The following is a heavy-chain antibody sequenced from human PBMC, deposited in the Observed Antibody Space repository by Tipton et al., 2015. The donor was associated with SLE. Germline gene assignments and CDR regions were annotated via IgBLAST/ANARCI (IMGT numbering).Heavy chain of an antibody. D-gene: IGHD6-13*01. CDR2: MYYSGST. Sequence: TLSLTCTVSGGSISSSRYYWGWIRQPPGKGLEWIGSMYYSGSTYYNPSLKSRVTISVDTSKNQFSLKLSSVTAADTAIYYCARDPRSSWSLYYFDYWGQGTLVTVSS. J-gene: IGHJ4*02. CDR3: ARDPRSSWSLYYFDY. CDR1: GGSISSSRYY. V-gene: IGHV4-39*07.